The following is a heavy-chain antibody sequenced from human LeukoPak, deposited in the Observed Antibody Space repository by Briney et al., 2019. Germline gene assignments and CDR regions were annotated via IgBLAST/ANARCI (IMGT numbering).Heavy chain of an antibody. CDR3: ARHVLDSSSWFDY. CDR1: GGSISTYF. D-gene: IGHD6-13*01. J-gene: IGHJ4*02. V-gene: IGHV4-59*08. CDR2: IYYSGST. Sequence: PSETLSLTCTVSGGSISTYFWSWIRQPPGKGLEWIGYIYYSGSTNYNPSLKSRVTISLDTSENQFSLKLSSVTAADTAVYYCARHVLDSSSWFDYWGQGTLVTVSS.